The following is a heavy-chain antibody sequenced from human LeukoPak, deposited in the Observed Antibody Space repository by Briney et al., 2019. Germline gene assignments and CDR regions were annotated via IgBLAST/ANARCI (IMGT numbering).Heavy chain of an antibody. CDR2: ISGSGGST. CDR1: GFTFSSYA. V-gene: IGHV3-23*01. J-gene: IGHJ6*03. CDR3: ARAYDSSGYYHYYYYYYYMDV. D-gene: IGHD3-22*01. Sequence: GGSLRLSCAASGFTFSSYAMSWVRQAPGKGLEWVSAISGSGGSTYYADSAKGRFTISRDNAKNSLYLQMNSLRAEDTAVYYCARAYDSSGYYHYYYYYYYMDVWGKGTTVTVSS.